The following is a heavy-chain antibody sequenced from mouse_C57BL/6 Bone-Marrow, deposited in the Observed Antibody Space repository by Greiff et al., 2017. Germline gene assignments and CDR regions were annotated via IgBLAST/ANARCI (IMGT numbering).Heavy chain of an antibody. J-gene: IGHJ3*01. CDR2: IDPSDSYT. Sequence: QVQLQQPGAELVKPGASVKLSCKASGYTFTSYWMQWVKPRPGQGLEWIGEIDPSDSYTNYNQKFKGKATLTVDTSSSTAYMQLSILTSEDSAVYYCARRIYDEYDWFAYWGQGTLVTVSA. CDR1: GYTFTSYW. D-gene: IGHD2-4*01. V-gene: IGHV1-50*01. CDR3: ARRIYDEYDWFAY.